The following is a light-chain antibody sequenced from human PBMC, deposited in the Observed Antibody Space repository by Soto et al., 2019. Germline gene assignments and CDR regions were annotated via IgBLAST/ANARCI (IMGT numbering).Light chain of an antibody. J-gene: IGLJ1*01. V-gene: IGLV2-8*01. Sequence: QSALTQPPSASGSPGQSVTISCNGTSSDVGDYNYVSWYQQHPGKAPKLMIYEVSKRPSGVPDRFSGSKSGNTASLTVSGLQAEDEADYYCTSYAGSNNFVFGTGTKVTVL. CDR3: TSYAGSNNFV. CDR1: SSDVGDYNY. CDR2: EVS.